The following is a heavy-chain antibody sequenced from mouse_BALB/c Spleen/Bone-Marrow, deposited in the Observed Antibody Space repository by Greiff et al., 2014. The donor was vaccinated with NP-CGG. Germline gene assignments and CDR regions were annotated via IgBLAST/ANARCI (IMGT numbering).Heavy chain of an antibody. V-gene: IGHV1S126*01. J-gene: IGHJ3*01. CDR1: GYSFTSYW. CDR3: ARRDNAPFAY. CDR2: IDPSDSET. D-gene: IGHD1-3*01. Sequence: QVQLKDSGPQLGRPGASVKIFCKASGYSFTSYWVPWGKQRPGQGLEWIGMIDPSDSETKLNQKFKDKATLTVDKSSSTAYLQLSSPTSEDSAVYYCARRDNAPFAYWGQGTLVTVSA.